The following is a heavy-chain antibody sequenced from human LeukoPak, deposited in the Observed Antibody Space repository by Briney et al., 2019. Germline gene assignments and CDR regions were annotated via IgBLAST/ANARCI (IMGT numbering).Heavy chain of an antibody. CDR3: TRRFDS. Sequence: SLRLSCAASGFSFDDYAMHWVRQAPGKGLEWVSAISWNGNSIVYADSVKGRFTIARDNAKNSLHLQMNSLRDEDTAVYYCTRRFDSWGQGVLVTVSS. J-gene: IGHJ4*02. CDR2: ISWNGNSI. CDR1: GFSFDDYA. V-gene: IGHV3-9*01.